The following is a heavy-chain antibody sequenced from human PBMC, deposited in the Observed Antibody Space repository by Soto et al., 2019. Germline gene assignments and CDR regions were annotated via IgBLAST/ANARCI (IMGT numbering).Heavy chain of an antibody. CDR2: IYYSGST. J-gene: IGHJ3*02. CDR1: CGSIISYY. D-gene: IGHD1-26*01. Sequence: SETLSLTCTFSCGSIISYYWSWIRQPPGKGLEWIGYIYYSGSTNYNPSLKSRVTISVDTSKNQFSLKLSSVTAADTAVYYCARHSSGSYNGHDAFDIWGQGTMVTVS. CDR3: ARHSSGSYNGHDAFDI. V-gene: IGHV4-59*01.